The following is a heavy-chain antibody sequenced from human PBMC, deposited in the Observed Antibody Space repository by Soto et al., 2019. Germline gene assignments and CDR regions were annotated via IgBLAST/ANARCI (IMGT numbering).Heavy chain of an antibody. CDR2: ISAYNGNT. D-gene: IGHD3-22*01. CDR3: ARDYYDSSGYYRFDY. V-gene: IGHV1-18*01. CDR1: GYTFTSYG. Sequence: ASVTVSCKASGYTFTSYGISWVRQANGQGLEWMGWISAYNGNTNYAQKLQGRVTMTTDTSTSTAYMELRSLRSDDTAVYYCARDYYDSSGYYRFDYWGQGTLVTVSS. J-gene: IGHJ4*02.